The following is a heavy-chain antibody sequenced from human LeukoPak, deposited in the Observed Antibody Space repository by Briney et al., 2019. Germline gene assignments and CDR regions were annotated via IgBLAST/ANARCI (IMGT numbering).Heavy chain of an antibody. V-gene: IGHV4-39*01. CDR2: IYYSGNT. Sequence: SETLSLTCTVSGVSISSSNSYWGWIRQPPGKGLEWIGSIYYSGNTYYNASLKSQVSISIDTSKNQFSLKLSSVTAADTAVYYCARRSDWGYSSRLPFDPWGQGTLVTVSS. CDR3: ARRSDWGYSSRLPFDP. J-gene: IGHJ5*02. D-gene: IGHD6-13*01. CDR1: GVSISSSNSY.